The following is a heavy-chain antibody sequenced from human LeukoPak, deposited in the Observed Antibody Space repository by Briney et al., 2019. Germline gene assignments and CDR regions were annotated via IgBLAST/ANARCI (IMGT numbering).Heavy chain of an antibody. CDR2: IDVIRNTI. Sequence: GGSLRLSCAASGFTFNTYSMNWIRQAPGKGLEWVSHIDVIRNTIYYADSVKGRFSISRDNAKNSLFLQMNSLRAEDTALYYCAKQHRIGSWDMDVWGKGTMVTVSS. D-gene: IGHD1-26*01. CDR3: AKQHRIGSWDMDV. V-gene: IGHV3-48*01. CDR1: GFTFNTYS. J-gene: IGHJ6*03.